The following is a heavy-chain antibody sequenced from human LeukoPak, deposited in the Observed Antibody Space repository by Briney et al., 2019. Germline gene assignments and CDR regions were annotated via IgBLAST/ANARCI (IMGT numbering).Heavy chain of an antibody. V-gene: IGHV1-69*06. J-gene: IGHJ4*02. Sequence: SVKVSCKASGGTFSSYAISWVRQAPGQGLEWMGRIIPIFGTANYAQKFQGSVTITADKSTSTAYMELSSLRSEDTAVYYCARDGGRCGYSSGWCLFDYWGQGTLVTVSS. CDR3: ARDGGRCGYSSGWCLFDY. CDR2: IIPIFGTA. CDR1: GGTFSSYA. D-gene: IGHD6-19*01.